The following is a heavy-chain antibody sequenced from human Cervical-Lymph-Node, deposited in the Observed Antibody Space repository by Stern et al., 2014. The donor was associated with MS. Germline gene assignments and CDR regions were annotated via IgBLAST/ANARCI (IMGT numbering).Heavy chain of an antibody. Sequence: VQLVESGGGVVQPGRSLRLSCAASGFTFSSSGMHWVRQAPGKGLEWLAVIRYVGSNTYYADSVKGRFTISRDNSKNTLYLQMNSLRAEDTAVYYCAREGGNTAEYFQHWGQGTLVTVSS. CDR1: GFTFSSSG. CDR2: IRYVGSNT. D-gene: IGHD4-23*01. V-gene: IGHV3-33*01. CDR3: AREGGNTAEYFQH. J-gene: IGHJ1*01.